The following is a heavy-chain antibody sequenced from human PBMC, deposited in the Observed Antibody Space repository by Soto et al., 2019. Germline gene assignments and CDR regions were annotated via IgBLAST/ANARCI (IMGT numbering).Heavy chain of an antibody. CDR1: GYTFIGNN. J-gene: IGHJ4*02. CDR2: MSPNTGVT. D-gene: IGHD6-13*01. V-gene: IGHV1-2*02. CDR3: AKGTGSSWFDY. Sequence: ASVKVSCKASGYTFIGNNIHWVRQAPGQGLEWMGWMSPNTGVTKYAQIFQGRVTMTRDTSINTAYMELSSLIFDDTAVYFCAKGTGSSWFDYWGQGTLVTVSS.